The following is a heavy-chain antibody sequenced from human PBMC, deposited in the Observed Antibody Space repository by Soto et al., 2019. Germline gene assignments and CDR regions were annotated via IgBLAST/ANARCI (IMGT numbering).Heavy chain of an antibody. CDR1: GYSFTSYW. D-gene: IGHD3-10*01. CDR3: ARRGLGTNYYYYYGMDV. J-gene: IGHJ6*02. Sequence: PGESLKISCKGSGYSFTSYWIGWVRQMPGKGLEWMGIIYPGDSDTRYSPSFQGQVTISADKSISTAYLQWSSLKASDTAMYYCARRGLGTNYYYYYGMDVWGQGTTVTVSS. CDR2: IYPGDSDT. V-gene: IGHV5-51*01.